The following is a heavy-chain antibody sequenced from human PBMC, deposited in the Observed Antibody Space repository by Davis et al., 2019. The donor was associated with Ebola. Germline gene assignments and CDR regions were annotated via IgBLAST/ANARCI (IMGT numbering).Heavy chain of an antibody. J-gene: IGHJ6*02. CDR2: MNPTSGNT. CDR3: ARDEIYCSSPSCYPSIQGSYYGLDA. D-gene: IGHD2-2*01. V-gene: IGHV1-8*01. CDR1: GYSFNSYN. Sequence: ASVKVSCKASGYSFNSYNINWVRQAAGQGLEWMGWMNPTSGNTGYAQKIEGRVTMTRDASINTAYMELSSLTSEDTAVYYCARDEIYCSSPSCYPSIQGSYYGLDAWGQGTTVTVSS.